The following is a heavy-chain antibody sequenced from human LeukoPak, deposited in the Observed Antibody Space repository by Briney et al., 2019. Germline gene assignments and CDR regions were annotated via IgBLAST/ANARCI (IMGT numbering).Heavy chain of an antibody. CDR1: GGSISSYY. CDR2: IYYSGST. V-gene: IGHV4-59*08. CDR3: ARQENIFDGMDV. Sequence: PSETLSLTCTVSGGSISSYYWSWIRQPPGKGLQWIGYIYYSGSTNYNPSLESRVTISVDTSKNQFSLKLSSVTAADTAVYYCARQENIFDGMDVWGQGTTVTVSS. J-gene: IGHJ6*02. D-gene: IGHD2/OR15-2a*01.